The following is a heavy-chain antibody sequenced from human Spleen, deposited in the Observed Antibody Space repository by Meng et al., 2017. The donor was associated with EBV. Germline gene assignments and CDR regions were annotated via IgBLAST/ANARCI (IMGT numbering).Heavy chain of an antibody. Sequence: QVAVVGSGVGVVRPGRSLSLSLAAAGFTFSHYAMHWVRQAPGKGLEWVAGISYDGSNRYYADSVKGRFTISKDNSKNTLYLQLNSLRAEDTAVYYCAKSRQWELLGNLDCRGQGTLVTVFS. CDR3: AKSRQWELLGNLDC. V-gene: IGHV3-30-3*02. J-gene: IGHJ4*02. CDR2: ISYDGSNR. CDR1: GFTFSHYA. D-gene: IGHD1-26*01.